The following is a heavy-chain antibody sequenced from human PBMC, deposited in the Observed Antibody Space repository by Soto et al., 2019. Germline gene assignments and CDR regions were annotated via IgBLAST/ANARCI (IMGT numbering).Heavy chain of an antibody. Sequence: QVQLVQSGGEVKQPGASVKVSCKTSGYTFTSYGISWVRQAPGQGLEWMGWISGYNGDTKYVQKFQGRVTLTTDTSTNAAYMDVRSLRSDDTAVYYCARDWVGDRAYWGQGSLVTVSS. CDR3: ARDWVGDRAY. CDR2: ISGYNGDT. CDR1: GYTFTSYG. J-gene: IGHJ4*02. D-gene: IGHD4-17*01. V-gene: IGHV1-18*01.